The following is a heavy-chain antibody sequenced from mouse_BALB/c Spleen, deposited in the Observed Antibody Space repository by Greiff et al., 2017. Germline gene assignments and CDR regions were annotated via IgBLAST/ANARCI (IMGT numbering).Heavy chain of an antibody. J-gene: IGHJ3*01. CDR2: ILPGSGST. Sequence: QVQLKQSGAELMKPGASVKISCKATGYTFSSYWIEWVKQRPGHGLEWIGEILPGSGSTNYNEKFKGKATFTADTSSNTAYMQLSSLTSEDSAVYYCARSGYDYDVRLAYWGQGTLVTVSA. V-gene: IGHV1-9*01. D-gene: IGHD2-4*01. CDR1: GYTFSSYW. CDR3: ARSGYDYDVRLAY.